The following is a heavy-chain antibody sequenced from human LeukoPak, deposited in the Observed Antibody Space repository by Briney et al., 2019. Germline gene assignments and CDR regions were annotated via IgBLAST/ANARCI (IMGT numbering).Heavy chain of an antibody. CDR3: AKDKAPLYSSCDWDLDF. CDR1: GFTFHQYA. V-gene: IGHV3-9*01. Sequence: GRSLRLSCAASGFTFHQYAIHWVRQVPGKGLEWVSGISWNSGSIGYADSVKGRFTISRDSAKNSVYLQMNSLRPEDTALYYCAKDKAPLYSSCDWDLDFWGQGTLVTVSS. D-gene: IGHD2-15*01. J-gene: IGHJ4*02. CDR2: ISWNSGSI.